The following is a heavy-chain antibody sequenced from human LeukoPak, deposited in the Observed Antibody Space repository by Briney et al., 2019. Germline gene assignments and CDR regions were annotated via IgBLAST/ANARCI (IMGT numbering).Heavy chain of an antibody. V-gene: IGHV1-2*02. D-gene: IGHD1-26*01. CDR3: AAHIRGDAFDI. Sequence: ASVKVSCKASGYTFSGYYMHWVRQAPGQGLEWMGWINPNSGGTNYAQKFRGRVTMTRDTSISTAYMELSRLRSVDTAVYYCAAHIRGDAFDIWGQGTVVTVSS. CDR1: GYTFSGYY. CDR2: INPNSGGT. J-gene: IGHJ3*02.